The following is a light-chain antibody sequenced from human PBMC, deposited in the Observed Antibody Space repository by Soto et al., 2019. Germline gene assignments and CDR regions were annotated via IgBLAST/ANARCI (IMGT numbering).Light chain of an antibody. CDR3: QQRSSWPIT. J-gene: IGKJ5*01. CDR1: QSVDSY. CDR2: GAS. V-gene: IGKV3-11*01. Sequence: EIVLTQSPASLSLSPGERATLSCSASQSVDSYLVWYQQKPGQAPRLLIFGASNRATGIPARFSGSGSGTDFTLTINSLEPEDFAVYYCQQRSSWPITFGQGTRLENK.